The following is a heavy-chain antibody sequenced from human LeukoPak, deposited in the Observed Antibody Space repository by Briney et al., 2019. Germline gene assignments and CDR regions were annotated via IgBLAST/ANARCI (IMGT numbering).Heavy chain of an antibody. Sequence: ASMKVSCKVSGYTLTELSMHWVRQAPGKGLEWMGGFDPEDGETIYAQKFQGRVTMTEDTSTDTAYMELSSLRSGDTAVYYCATASTNRYSSSWLRRKNNWFDPWGQGTLVTVSS. V-gene: IGHV1-24*01. CDR3: ATASTNRYSSSWLRRKNNWFDP. D-gene: IGHD6-13*01. CDR1: GYTLTELS. J-gene: IGHJ5*02. CDR2: FDPEDGET.